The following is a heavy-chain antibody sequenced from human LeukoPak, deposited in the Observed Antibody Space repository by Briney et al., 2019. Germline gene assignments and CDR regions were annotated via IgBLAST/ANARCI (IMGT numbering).Heavy chain of an antibody. Sequence: GGSLRLSCAASGFTFSSYAMSWVRQAPGKGLEWVSAISGSGGSTYYADSVKGRFTISRDNSKNTLYLQMNSLRAEDTAVYYCAKDSDREAWLRPDAFDIWGQGTMVTVSS. J-gene: IGHJ3*02. CDR3: AKDSDREAWLRPDAFDI. CDR1: GFTFSSYA. V-gene: IGHV3-23*01. D-gene: IGHD6-19*01. CDR2: ISGSGGST.